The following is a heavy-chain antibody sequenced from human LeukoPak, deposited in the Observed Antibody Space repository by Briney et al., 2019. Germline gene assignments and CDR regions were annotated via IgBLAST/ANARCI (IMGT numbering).Heavy chain of an antibody. J-gene: IGHJ4*02. Sequence: GGSLRLSCAASGFTFSSYSMNWVRQAPGKGLEWVSSISSSSSYIYYADSVKGRFTISRDNAKNSLYLQMNSLRAEDTAVYYCARDPITIFGVVDNWGQGTLVTVSS. CDR2: ISSSSSYI. D-gene: IGHD3-3*01. CDR1: GFTFSSYS. CDR3: ARDPITIFGVVDN. V-gene: IGHV3-21*01.